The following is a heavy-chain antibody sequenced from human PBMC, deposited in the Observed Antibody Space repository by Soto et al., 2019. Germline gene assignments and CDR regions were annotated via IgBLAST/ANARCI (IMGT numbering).Heavy chain of an antibody. D-gene: IGHD6-19*01. Sequence: QLQLQASGPGLVKPSETLSLTCTVSGGSIRSSSYYWGWIRQPPGTGLEWIGSIYYSGSTYYNPSLKSRVTISVDTSKNQFSLKLSSVTAADTAVYYCARNAVHSSGFTDYWGQGTLVTVSS. CDR2: IYYSGST. V-gene: IGHV4-39*01. J-gene: IGHJ4*02. CDR1: GGSIRSSSYY. CDR3: ARNAVHSSGFTDY.